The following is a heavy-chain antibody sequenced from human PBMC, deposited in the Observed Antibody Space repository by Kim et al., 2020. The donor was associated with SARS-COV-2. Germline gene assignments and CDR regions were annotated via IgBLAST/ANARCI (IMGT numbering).Heavy chain of an antibody. CDR1: GFTFSSYA. V-gene: IGHV3-23*01. J-gene: IGHJ3*01. D-gene: IGHD6-19*01. Sequence: GGSLRLSCAASGFTFSSYALSWVRQAPGKGLEWVSAISGSGGSTYYADSVKGRFTISRDNSKNTLYLQMNSLRAEDTAVYYCAKGPSSGWYHDAFDFWGQGTMVTVSS. CDR2: ISGSGGST. CDR3: AKGPSSGWYHDAFDF.